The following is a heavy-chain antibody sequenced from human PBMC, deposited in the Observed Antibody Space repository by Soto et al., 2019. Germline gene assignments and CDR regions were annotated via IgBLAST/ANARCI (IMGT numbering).Heavy chain of an antibody. CDR3: ARGKGQLVVY. D-gene: IGHD6-6*01. CDR1: GGSISSGGYY. Sequence: TLSLTCTVPGGSISSGGYYWSWIRQHPGKGLEWIGYIYYSGSTYYNPSLKSRVTISVDTSKNQFSLKLSSVTAADTAVYYCARGKGQLVVYWGQGTLVTVSS. J-gene: IGHJ4*02. CDR2: IYYSGST. V-gene: IGHV4-31*03.